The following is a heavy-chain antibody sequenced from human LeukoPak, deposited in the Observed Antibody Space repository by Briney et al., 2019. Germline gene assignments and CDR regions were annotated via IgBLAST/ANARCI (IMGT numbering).Heavy chain of an antibody. D-gene: IGHD3-22*01. CDR1: SGSTSGYY. V-gene: IGHV4-59*01. CDR3: ARDGPSLVVVIPALGY. J-gene: IGHJ4*02. Sequence: PSETLSLTCTVSSGSTSGYYLSWIRQPPGTGLERIGYIYYSGSTNYNPPLKSRVTMSVDTSTNQFFLKLSSVTAADTAVYYCARDGPSLVVVIPALGYWGQGTLVTVSS. CDR2: IYYSGST.